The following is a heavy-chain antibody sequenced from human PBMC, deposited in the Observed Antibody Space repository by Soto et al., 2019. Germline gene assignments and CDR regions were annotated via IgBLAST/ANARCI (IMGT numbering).Heavy chain of an antibody. V-gene: IGHV4-39*01. CDR2: IYYRGNA. CDR3: ARLEGLATISYYFDF. D-gene: IGHD3-9*01. Sequence: QLQLQESGPGLVKPSETLSLTCSVSDDSINSDKYYWGWIRQPPGKGLEWIGSIYYRGNAYYNPSLLTRDTISLDKSRSRFSLKLNSVTAADSAVYFCARLEGLATISYYFDFWGPGALVTVSS. CDR1: DDSINSDKYY. J-gene: IGHJ4*02.